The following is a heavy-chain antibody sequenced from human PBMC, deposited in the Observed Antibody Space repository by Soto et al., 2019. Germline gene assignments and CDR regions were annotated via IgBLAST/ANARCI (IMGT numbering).Heavy chain of an antibody. CDR2: SYHSGST. J-gene: IGHJ3*01. Sequence: QVQLRESDSGLVEPSQTLSLTCAVSGDSISGDGFSWSWIRQPPGKGLEWIGYSYHSGSTFYNPSLESRVTVSVDSSKNHFSLHLSSVTAADTAVYYCARAGSLGSGYYGAFDLWGQGTMVIVSS. CDR1: GDSISGDGFS. D-gene: IGHD3-3*01. V-gene: IGHV4-30-2*01. CDR3: ARAGSLGSGYYGAFDL.